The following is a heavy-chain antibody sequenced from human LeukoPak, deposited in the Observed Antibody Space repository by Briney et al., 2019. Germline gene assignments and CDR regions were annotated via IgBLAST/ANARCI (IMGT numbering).Heavy chain of an antibody. V-gene: IGHV1-2*02. D-gene: IGHD5-18*01. CDR2: ISPNGGGT. Sequence: ASVKVSCKASGYTFSVYYLHWVRQAPGQGLEWMGWISPNGGGTNYAEKFQGRVTLTSDTSISTAYMELSRLRYGDTAVYYCAKVRIQLWSNDGFDIRGEGTMVTVSS. CDR3: AKVRIQLWSNDGFDI. CDR1: GYTFSVYY. J-gene: IGHJ3*02.